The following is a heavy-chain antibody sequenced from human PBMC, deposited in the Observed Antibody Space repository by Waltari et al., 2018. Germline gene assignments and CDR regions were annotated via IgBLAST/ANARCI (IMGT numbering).Heavy chain of an antibody. CDR3: ARDGYCSSTSCLAFDY. CDR1: GGSISSYY. V-gene: IGHV4-4*07. D-gene: IGHD2-2*03. J-gene: IGHJ4*02. CDR2: IYTSGST. Sequence: QVQLQESGPGLVKPSETLSLTCTVPGGSISSYYWSWIRQPAGTGLEWIGRIYTSGSTNYNPSLKSRVTISVDKSKNQFSLKLSSVTAADTAVYYCARDGYCSSTSCLAFDYWGQGTLVTVSS.